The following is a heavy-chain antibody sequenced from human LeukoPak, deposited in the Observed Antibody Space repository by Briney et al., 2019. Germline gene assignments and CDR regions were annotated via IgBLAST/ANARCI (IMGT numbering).Heavy chain of an antibody. V-gene: IGHV3-7*05. J-gene: IGHJ4*02. CDR3: ASGNWNDPFDY. CDR1: GFTFSSYW. CDR2: IKQDGSEK. D-gene: IGHD1-1*01. Sequence: GGSLRLSCAASGFTFSSYWMSWVRQAPGKGLEWVANIKQDGSEKYYVDSVKGRFTISRDNARNSLYLQMNSLRAEDTAVYYCASGNWNDPFDYWGQGTLVTVSS.